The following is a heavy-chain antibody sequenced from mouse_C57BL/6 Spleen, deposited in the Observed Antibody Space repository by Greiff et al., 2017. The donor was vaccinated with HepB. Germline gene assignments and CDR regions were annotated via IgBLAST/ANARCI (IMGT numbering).Heavy chain of an antibody. CDR3: ASAIYYDYDRAFAY. Sequence: VKLVESGPGLVAPSQSLSITCTVSGFSLTSYGVDWVRQSPGKGLEWLGVIWGVGSTNYNSALKSRLSISKDNSKSQVFLKMNSLQTDDTAMYYCASAIYYDYDRAFAYWGQGTLVTVSA. D-gene: IGHD2-4*01. V-gene: IGHV2-6*01. CDR1: GFSLTSYG. J-gene: IGHJ3*01. CDR2: IWGVGST.